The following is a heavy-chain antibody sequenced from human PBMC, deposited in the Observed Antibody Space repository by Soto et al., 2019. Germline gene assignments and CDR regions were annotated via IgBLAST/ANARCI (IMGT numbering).Heavy chain of an antibody. CDR2: INAGNGNT. V-gene: IGHV1-3*01. J-gene: IGHJ4*02. CDR3: ARDLCSSTSCPVDY. Sequence: ASVEVSCKASGYTFTSYAMHLVGQAPGQRLEWMGWINAGNGNTKYSQKFQGRVTITRDTSASTAYMELSSLRSEDTAVYYCARDLCSSTSCPVDYWGQGTLVTVSS. CDR1: GYTFTSYA. D-gene: IGHD2-2*01.